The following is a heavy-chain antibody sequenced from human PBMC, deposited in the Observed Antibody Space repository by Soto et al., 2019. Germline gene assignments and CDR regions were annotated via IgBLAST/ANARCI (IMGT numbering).Heavy chain of an antibody. Sequence: SGPTLVNPTETLTLTCTVSGFSLNTDGMGVSWIRQPPGKALEWLAQIFSSDDKSYSASLKSRLSISKDSSGSQVVLSVTNMDPVDTATYYCSRICCYDSLVLVDYWGQGILVTVSA. D-gene: IGHD2-2*01. V-gene: IGHV2-26*01. CDR1: GFSLNTDGMG. J-gene: IGHJ1*01. CDR2: IFSSDDK. CDR3: SRICCYDSLVLVDY.